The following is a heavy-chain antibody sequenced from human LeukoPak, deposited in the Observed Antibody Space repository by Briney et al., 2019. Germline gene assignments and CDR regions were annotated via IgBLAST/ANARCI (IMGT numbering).Heavy chain of an antibody. D-gene: IGHD6-13*01. CDR3: AREAAAAGTLDY. V-gene: IGHV3-64*01. CDR1: GFTFSSYA. Sequence: GGSLRLSCAASGFTFSSYAMHWVRQAPGKGLEYVSAISSNGGSTYYVNSVKGRFTISRDNSKNTLYLQMGSLRSEDTAVYYCAREAAAAGTLDYWGQGTLVTVSS. J-gene: IGHJ4*02. CDR2: ISSNGGST.